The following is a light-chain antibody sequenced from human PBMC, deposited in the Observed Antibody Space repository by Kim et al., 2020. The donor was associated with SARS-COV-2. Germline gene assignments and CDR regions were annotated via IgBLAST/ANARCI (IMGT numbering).Light chain of an antibody. Sequence: GQSVTLSCTGTSSDVGGYNYVSWYQQHPGKAPKLMIYEVSKRPSGVPDRFSGSKSGNTASLTVSGLQAEDEADYYCSSYAGSNGVVFGGGTQLTVL. J-gene: IGLJ2*01. V-gene: IGLV2-8*01. CDR1: SSDVGGYNY. CDR2: EVS. CDR3: SSYAGSNGVV.